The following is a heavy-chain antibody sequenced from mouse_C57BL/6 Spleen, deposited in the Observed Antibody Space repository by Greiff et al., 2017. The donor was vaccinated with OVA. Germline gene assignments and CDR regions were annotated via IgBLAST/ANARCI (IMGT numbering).Heavy chain of an antibody. CDR1: GFTFSSYG. CDR3: ARTSHYYGSSHWYFDV. CDR2: ISSGGSYT. J-gene: IGHJ1*03. Sequence: EVQVVESGGDLVKPGGSLKLSCAASGFTFSSYGMSWVRQTPDKRLEWVATISSGGSYTYYPDSVKGRFTISRDNAKNTLYLQMSSLKSEDTAMYYCARTSHYYGSSHWYFDVWGTGTTVTVSS. V-gene: IGHV5-6*01. D-gene: IGHD1-1*01.